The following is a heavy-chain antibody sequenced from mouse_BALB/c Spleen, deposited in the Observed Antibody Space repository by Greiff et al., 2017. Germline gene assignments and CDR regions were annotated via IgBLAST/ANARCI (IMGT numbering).Heavy chain of an antibody. J-gene: IGHJ3*01. Sequence: EVKVVESGGGLVQPGGSLKLSCAASGFTFSSYGMSWVRQTPDKRLELVATINSNGGSTYYPDSVKGRFTISRDNAKNTLYLQMSSLKSEDTAMYYCARGSIYYDYEGCAYWGQGTLVTVSA. D-gene: IGHD2-4*01. CDR1: GFTFSSYG. CDR2: INSNGGST. CDR3: ARGSIYYDYEGCAY. V-gene: IGHV5-6-3*01.